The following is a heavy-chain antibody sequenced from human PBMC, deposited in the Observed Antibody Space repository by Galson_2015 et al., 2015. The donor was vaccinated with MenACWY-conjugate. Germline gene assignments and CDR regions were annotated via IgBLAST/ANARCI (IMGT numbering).Heavy chain of an antibody. D-gene: IGHD5-18*01. CDR1: GYSFTSFW. CDR3: ARHHVNTAMFFDS. J-gene: IGHJ4*02. Sequence: QSGAEVKKPGESLRISCKASGYSFTSFWISWVRQMPGKGLEWMARINPSDSYANYNSSFQGHVTISADKSTGTAFLQWSSLKSSDTAVYFCARHHVNTAMFFDSWGQGTLVTVSS. CDR2: INPSDSYA. V-gene: IGHV5-10-1*01.